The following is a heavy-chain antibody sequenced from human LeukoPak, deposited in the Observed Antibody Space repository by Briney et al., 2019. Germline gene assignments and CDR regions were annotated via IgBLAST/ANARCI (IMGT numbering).Heavy chain of an antibody. D-gene: IGHD6-13*01. J-gene: IGHJ4*02. CDR1: GASISSYY. CDR2: IYYRGST. Sequence: PSETLSLTCTVSGASISSYYWSWIRQPPGKGLEWIGYIYYRGSTNYKPSPKSRVTISVDTSKNQFSLKLSSVTAADTAVYYCASGPYPAAGTDHQFDYWGQGTLVTVSS. CDR3: ASGPYPAAGTDHQFDY. V-gene: IGHV4-59*01.